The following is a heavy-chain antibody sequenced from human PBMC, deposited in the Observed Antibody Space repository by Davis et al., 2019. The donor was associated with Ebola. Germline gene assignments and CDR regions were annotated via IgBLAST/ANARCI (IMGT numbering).Heavy chain of an antibody. CDR3: ARGRYNWNEHDYYYSGMDV. J-gene: IGHJ6*02. CDR1: AYTFNSYG. D-gene: IGHD1-20*01. V-gene: IGHV1-18*01. Sequence: AASAKVSCKASAYTFNSYGISWVRQAPGQGLEWMGWISAYNGNTNYAQKLQGRVTMTTDTSTSTAYMELRSLRSDDTAVYYCARGRYNWNEHDYYYSGMDVWGQGTTVTVSS. CDR2: ISAYNGNT.